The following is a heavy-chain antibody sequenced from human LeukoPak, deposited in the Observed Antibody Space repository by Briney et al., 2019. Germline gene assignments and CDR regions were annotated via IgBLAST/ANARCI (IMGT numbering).Heavy chain of an antibody. CDR2: IYYSGST. D-gene: IGHD4-23*01. CDR3: AREGYGGPFDY. Sequence: SETLSLTCTVSGGSISSGGYYWSWIRQHPGKGLEWIGYIYYSGSTYYNPSLKSRVTISVDTSKNQFSLKLSSVTAADTAVYYCAREGYGGPFDYWAREPWSPSPQ. J-gene: IGHJ4*02. V-gene: IGHV4-31*03. CDR1: GGSISSGGYY.